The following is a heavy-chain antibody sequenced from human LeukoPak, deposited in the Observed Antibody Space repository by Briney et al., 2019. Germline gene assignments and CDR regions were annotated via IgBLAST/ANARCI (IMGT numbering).Heavy chain of an antibody. J-gene: IGHJ4*02. D-gene: IGHD2-2*01. CDR1: GGSFSSTNW. CDR3: AMRRGFHCSSTSCYGGFDFDY. V-gene: IGHV4-4*02. CDR2: VYHGGDT. Sequence: PSETLSLTCGVSGGSFSSTNWWIWVRQPPGKGLEWIGEVYHGGDTNYNPSLKSRVTISVDKSKSQFSLSLRSVTAADTAVYYCAMRRGFHCSSTSCYGGFDFDYWGQGALITVSS.